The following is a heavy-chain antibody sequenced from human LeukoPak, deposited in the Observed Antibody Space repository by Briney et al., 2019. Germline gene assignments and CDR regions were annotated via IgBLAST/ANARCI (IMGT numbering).Heavy chain of an antibody. V-gene: IGHV3-7*01. Sequence: QPGGSLRLSCAASGFTFSSYWMTWVRQAPGKGPDWVANTKQDGSEKYYVDSVKGRFSISRDNAKNSLYLQMNSLRAEDTAVYYCAIGYAHDAFDIWGQGTMVTVSS. CDR2: TKQDGSEK. D-gene: IGHD2-2*01. J-gene: IGHJ3*02. CDR1: GFTFSSYW. CDR3: AIGYAHDAFDI.